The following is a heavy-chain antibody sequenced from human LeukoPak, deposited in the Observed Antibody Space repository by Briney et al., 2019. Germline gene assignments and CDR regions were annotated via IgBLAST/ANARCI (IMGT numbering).Heavy chain of an antibody. J-gene: IGHJ4*02. D-gene: IGHD3-10*01. V-gene: IGHV3-23*01. CDR1: GFTFSSYA. CDR3: AKTPTLLWFGELSLYFDY. CDR2: ISGSGGST. Sequence: PGGSLRLSCAASGFTFSSYAMSWVRQAPGKGLEWVSAISGSGGSTYYADSVKGRFTISRDNSKNTLYLQMNSLRAEGTAVYYCAKTPTLLWFGELSLYFDYWGQGTLVTVSS.